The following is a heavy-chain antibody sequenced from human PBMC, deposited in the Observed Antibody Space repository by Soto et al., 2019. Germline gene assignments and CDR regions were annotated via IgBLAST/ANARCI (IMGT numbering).Heavy chain of an antibody. V-gene: IGHV1-69*02. J-gene: IGHJ6*02. CDR3: ASLLRAVSAAMEQTGMDG. D-gene: IGHD2-2*01. CDR2: IIPILGIA. CDR1: GGTFSSYT. Sequence: ASVKVSCKASGGTFSSYTISWVRQAPGQGLEWMGRIIPILGIAKYAQKFQGRVTITADKSTSTAYMELSSLSSEDTAVYYCASLLRAVSAAMEQTGMDGWGQGTPVTVSS.